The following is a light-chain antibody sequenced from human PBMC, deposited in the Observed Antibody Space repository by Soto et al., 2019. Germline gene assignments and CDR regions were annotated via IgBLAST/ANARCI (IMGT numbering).Light chain of an antibody. CDR1: QSVSSY. CDR2: DAS. CDR3: QQRSNWPPLT. V-gene: IGKV3-11*01. Sequence: EIVLTQSPATLSLSPGERATLSCRASQSVSSYLAWYQQKPGQAPRLLIYDASNRATGIPARFSGSGSGTGLTLTISSLEPEDFGVFYCQQRSNWPPLTFGGGTKVEIK. J-gene: IGKJ4*01.